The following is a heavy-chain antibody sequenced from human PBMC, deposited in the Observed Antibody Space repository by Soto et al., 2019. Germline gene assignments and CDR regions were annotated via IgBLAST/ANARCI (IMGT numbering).Heavy chain of an antibody. J-gene: IGHJ4*02. CDR3: AREGHSTMIDY. CDR1: GGSISRGGYY. CDR2: IYYSGST. D-gene: IGHD5-12*01. Sequence: QVQLQESGPGLVEPTQTLSLTCTVSGGSISRGGYYWSWIRQLPGKGLEWIGYIYYSGSTYYNPSLKSRVTISVDTSKNQFSLKPSSVTAAVTAVYYCAREGHSTMIDYWGQGTLVTVSS. V-gene: IGHV4-31*03.